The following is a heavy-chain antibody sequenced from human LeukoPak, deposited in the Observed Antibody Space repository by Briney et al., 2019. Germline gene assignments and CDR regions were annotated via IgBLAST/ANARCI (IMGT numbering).Heavy chain of an antibody. CDR2: INPNSGGT. CDR1: GYSFTGYY. J-gene: IGHJ4*02. D-gene: IGHD1-1*01. V-gene: IGHV1-2*04. Sequence: ASVTVSCKASGYSFTGYYIHWVRQAPGQGLEWMGWINPNSGGTNYVQKFQGWVTMTRDTSISTAYMELNSLRSDDTAVYYCARDRAGTTSSFDYWGQGTLVTVSS. CDR3: ARDRAGTTSSFDY.